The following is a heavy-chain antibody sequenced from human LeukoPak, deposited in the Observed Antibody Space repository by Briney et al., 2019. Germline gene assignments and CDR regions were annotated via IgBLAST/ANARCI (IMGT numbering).Heavy chain of an antibody. CDR3: MGSPDAFDI. V-gene: IGHV3-33*01. D-gene: IGHD3-10*01. J-gene: IGHJ3*02. CDR2: IWYDGSNK. Sequence: GRSLRLSCAASGFTFSSYGMHRVRQAPGKGLEWVAVIWYDGSNKYYADSVKGRFTISRDNSKNTLYLQMNSLRAEDTAVYYCMGSPDAFDIWGQGTMVTVSS. CDR1: GFTFSSYG.